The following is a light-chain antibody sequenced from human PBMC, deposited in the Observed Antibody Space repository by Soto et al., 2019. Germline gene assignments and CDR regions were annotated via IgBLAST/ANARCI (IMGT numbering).Light chain of an antibody. J-gene: IGLJ2*01. CDR3: QSYDSARGRMV. V-gene: IGLV1-40*01. Sequence: QLVLTQPPSVSGAPGQRVTISCTGNSSNFGAGFEVHWYQQLPGTAPKLLIYSNIKRPSGVPDRFSGSKSATSASLAITGRQAEDEADYYCQSYDSARGRMVFGGGTKLTVL. CDR1: SSNFGAGFE. CDR2: SNI.